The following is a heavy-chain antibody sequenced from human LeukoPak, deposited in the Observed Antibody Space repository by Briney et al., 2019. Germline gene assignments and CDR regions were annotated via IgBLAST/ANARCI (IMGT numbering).Heavy chain of an antibody. CDR3: ARCPSIYMDV. J-gene: IGHJ6*03. V-gene: IGHV4-61*02. D-gene: IGHD4-11*01. Sequence: SETLSLTCIVSGGSISSGSYYWSWIRQPAGNGLEWIGRIYTSGSTNYNPSLKSRVTISVDTSKNQFSLKLSSVTAADTAVYYCARCPSIYMDVWGKGTTVTVSS. CDR1: GGSISSGSYY. CDR2: IYTSGST.